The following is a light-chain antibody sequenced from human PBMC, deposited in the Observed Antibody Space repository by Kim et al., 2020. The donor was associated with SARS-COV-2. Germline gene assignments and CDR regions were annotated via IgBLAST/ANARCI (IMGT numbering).Light chain of an antibody. V-gene: IGKV1D-8*04. J-gene: IGKJ1*01. CDR1: QGISSH. Sequence: VIWVTQSPSLLSASTGDRVIISCRMRQGISSHLAWYQQKPGKAPELLIHGASTLQSGVPSRCSGSASGTDFTLTISFLQSEDFATYYCQQYNTFPWTFGQGTKV. CDR2: GAS. CDR3: QQYNTFPWT.